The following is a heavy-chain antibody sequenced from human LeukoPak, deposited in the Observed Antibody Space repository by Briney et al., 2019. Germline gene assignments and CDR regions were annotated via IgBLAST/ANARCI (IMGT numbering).Heavy chain of an antibody. Sequence: ASVKVSCKASGYTFTGYYMHWVRQAPGQGLEWMGWINPNSRGTNYAQKFQGRVTMTRDTSISTAYMELSRLRSDDTAVYYCAREFTMIVRGMDVWGQGTTVTVSS. V-gene: IGHV1-2*02. CDR1: GYTFTGYY. D-gene: IGHD3-22*01. J-gene: IGHJ6*02. CDR3: AREFTMIVRGMDV. CDR2: INPNSRGT.